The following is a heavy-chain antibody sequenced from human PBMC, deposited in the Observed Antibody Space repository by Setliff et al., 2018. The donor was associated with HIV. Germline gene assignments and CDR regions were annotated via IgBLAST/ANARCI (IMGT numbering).Heavy chain of an antibody. CDR3: AKEQEIGSYLDP. Sequence: SVKVSCKASGGAFISHTFTWVRQAPGQGLEWMGRIIPILGIPNYAQNFQGRLTISADKSTRTAYLELSSLRSDDSAVYFCAKEQEIGSYLDPWGQGTLGPSPQ. V-gene: IGHV1-69*04. CDR1: GGAFISHT. CDR2: IIPILGIP. J-gene: IGHJ5*02. D-gene: IGHD2-2*02.